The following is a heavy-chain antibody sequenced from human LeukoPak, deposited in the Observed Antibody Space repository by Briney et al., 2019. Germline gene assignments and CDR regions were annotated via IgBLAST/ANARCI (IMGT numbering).Heavy chain of an antibody. CDR1: GYTLTELS. J-gene: IGHJ3*02. Sequence: ASVKVSCKVSGYTLTELSMHWVRQAPGKGLEWMGGFDPEDGETIYAQKFQGRVTMTEDTSTDTAYMGLSSLGSEDTAVYYCATAPVYYYDSSGYLDAFDIWGQGTMVTVSS. D-gene: IGHD3-22*01. CDR2: FDPEDGET. V-gene: IGHV1-24*01. CDR3: ATAPVYYYDSSGYLDAFDI.